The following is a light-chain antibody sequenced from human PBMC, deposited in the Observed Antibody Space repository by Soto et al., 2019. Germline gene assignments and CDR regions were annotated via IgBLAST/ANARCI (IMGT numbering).Light chain of an antibody. CDR2: TVS. CDR3: MQWTLWLIT. CDR1: PSLLHIDGIAY. Sequence: DVALTQSPLSLPVTLGQPAAISCRSNPSLLHIDGIAYFSWFQQRPGGSPRRLIDTVSNRDSGVPARFSGSGSSTDFALKISRVEAEDVGVYYCMQWTLWLITFGQGTRLEIK. J-gene: IGKJ5*01. V-gene: IGKV2-30*02.